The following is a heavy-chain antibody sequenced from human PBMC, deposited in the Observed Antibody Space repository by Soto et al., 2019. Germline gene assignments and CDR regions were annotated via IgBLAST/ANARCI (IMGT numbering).Heavy chain of an antibody. CDR3: AKDLGYCSSTSCYVSVHYYYMDV. V-gene: IGHV3-23*01. CDR1: GFTFSSYA. J-gene: IGHJ6*03. CDR2: ISGSGGST. Sequence: HPGGSLRLSCAASGFTFSSYAMSWVRQAPGKGLEWVSAISGSGGSTYYADSVKGRFTISRDNSKNTLYLQMNSLRAEDTAVYYCAKDLGYCSSTSCYVSVHYYYMDVWGKGTTVTVS. D-gene: IGHD2-2*01.